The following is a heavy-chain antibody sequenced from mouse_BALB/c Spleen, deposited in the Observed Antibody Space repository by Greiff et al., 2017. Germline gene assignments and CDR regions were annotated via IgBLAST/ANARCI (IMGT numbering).Heavy chain of an antibody. D-gene: IGHD1-1*01. CDR1: GFSLTGYG. CDR2: IWGDGST. J-gene: IGHJ2*01. Sequence: VQLKESGPGLVAPSQSLSITCTVSGFSLTGYGVNWVRQPPGKGLEWLGMIWGDGSTDYNSALKSRLSISKDNSKSQVFLKMNSLQTDDTARYYCARDSGSSSYYFDYWGQGTTLTVSS. CDR3: ARDSGSSSYYFDY. V-gene: IGHV2-6-7*01.